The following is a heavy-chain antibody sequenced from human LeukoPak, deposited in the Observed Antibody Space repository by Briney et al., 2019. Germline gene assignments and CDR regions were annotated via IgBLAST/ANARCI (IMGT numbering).Heavy chain of an antibody. Sequence: GASVKVSCKTSGYSFTAYFIHWVRQAPGQGLEWMGWINPNSGGTKYTQKFQDRVTMTRDTSITTAHMELSSLRSDDTAVYYCAREAYDLNQNHDLDVWGQGTTVTVSS. CDR2: INPNSGGT. CDR3: AREAYDLNQNHDLDV. V-gene: IGHV1-2*02. J-gene: IGHJ6*02. CDR1: GYSFTAYF. D-gene: IGHD3-3*01.